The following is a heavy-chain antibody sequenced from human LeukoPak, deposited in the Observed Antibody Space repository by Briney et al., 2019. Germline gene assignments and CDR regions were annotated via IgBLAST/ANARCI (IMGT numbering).Heavy chain of an antibody. CDR1: GGSFSGYY. J-gene: IGHJ4*02. CDR2: INHSGST. V-gene: IGHV4-34*01. Sequence: SETLSLTCAVYGGSFSGYYWSWIRQPPGKGLEWIGEINHSGSTNYNPSLKSRVTISVDTSKNQFSLKLSSVTAADTAVYYCARGWNGGYDQTFDYWGQGTLVTVSS. CDR3: ARGWNGGYDQTFDY. D-gene: IGHD5-12*01.